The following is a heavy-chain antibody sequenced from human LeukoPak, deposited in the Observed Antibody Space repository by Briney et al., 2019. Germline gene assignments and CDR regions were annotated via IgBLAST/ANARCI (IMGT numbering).Heavy chain of an antibody. D-gene: IGHD2-8*01. J-gene: IGHJ6*02. CDR3: AKGVGYGGMDV. CDR1: GFTFSSYS. V-gene: IGHV3-21*01. Sequence: GGSLRLSCAASGFTFSSYSMNWVRQAPGKGLEWVSSISSSSSYIYYADSVKGRFTISRDNSKNTVFLQMNSLRAEDTAVYYCAKGVGYGGMDVWGQGTTVTVSS. CDR2: ISSSSSYI.